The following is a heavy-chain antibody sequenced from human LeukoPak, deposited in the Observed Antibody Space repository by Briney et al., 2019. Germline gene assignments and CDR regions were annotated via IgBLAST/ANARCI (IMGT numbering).Heavy chain of an antibody. V-gene: IGHV3-33*01. CDR2: IWYDGSNK. J-gene: IGHJ4*02. CDR1: GFTFSSYG. CDR3: ARDPSSIAARLDY. D-gene: IGHD6-6*01. Sequence: GGSLRLSCAASGFTFSSYGMHWVRQAPGKGLEWVAVIWYDGSNKYYADSVKGRFTISRDNSKNTLYLQMSSLRAEDTAVYYCARDPSSIAARLDYWGQGTLVTVSS.